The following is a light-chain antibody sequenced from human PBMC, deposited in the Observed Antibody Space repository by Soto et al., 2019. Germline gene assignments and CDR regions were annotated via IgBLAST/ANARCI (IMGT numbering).Light chain of an antibody. V-gene: IGKV4-1*01. CDR3: QQYYATPLT. CDR1: QSVLYSNNKNY. J-gene: IGKJ4*01. CDR2: WAS. Sequence: DIVMTQSPDSLAVSLGERATITCKSSQSVLYSNNKNYFAWYQQKPGQPPKVLIYWASTRESGVPDLFSGSGSGTDFTLTISSLQAEDVAVYYCQQYYATPLTFGGGTKVEIK.